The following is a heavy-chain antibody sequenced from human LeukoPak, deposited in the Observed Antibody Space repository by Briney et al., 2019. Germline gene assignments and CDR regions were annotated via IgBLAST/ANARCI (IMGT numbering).Heavy chain of an antibody. CDR3: VKYGADV. CDR2: ISGSDGST. V-gene: IGHV3-23*01. D-gene: IGHD3-10*01. J-gene: IGHJ6*02. CDR1: GFTFSNAW. Sequence: GGSLRLSCAASGFTFSNAWMNWVRQPPGKGLEWVSAISGSDGSTYYADSVKGRFTISRDNSKNTLYLQMNSLRAEDTAVYYCVKYGADVWGQGTTVTVSS.